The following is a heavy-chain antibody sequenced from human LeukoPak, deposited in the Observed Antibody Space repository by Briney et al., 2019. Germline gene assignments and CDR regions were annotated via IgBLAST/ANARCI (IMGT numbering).Heavy chain of an antibody. D-gene: IGHD3-10*01. V-gene: IGHV1-46*01. Sequence: GASVKVSCKASGYIFTSYYMHWVRQAPGEGLEWMGIINPSGGSTSYAQKFQGRVTMTRDMSTSTVYMELSSLRSEDTAVYYCARVYNPASMVRGVMVGFPNGFDPWGQGTLVTVSS. J-gene: IGHJ5*02. CDR3: ARVYNPASMVRGVMVGFPNGFDP. CDR1: GYIFTSYY. CDR2: INPSGGST.